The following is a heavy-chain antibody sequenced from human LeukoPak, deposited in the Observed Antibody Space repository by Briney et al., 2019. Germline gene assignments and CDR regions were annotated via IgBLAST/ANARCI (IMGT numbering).Heavy chain of an antibody. CDR3: ARVYGAGYDFRGAFDI. V-gene: IGHV4-59*01. CDR2: VYYSGST. Sequence: SQTLSLTCTVSGDSISTYYWSWIRQPPGKGLEWVGYVYYSGSTNYNPSLKSRVTISVDTSKNQFSLKLSSVTAADTAVYYCARVYGAGYDFRGAFDIWGQGTMVTVSS. J-gene: IGHJ3*02. D-gene: IGHD5-12*01. CDR1: GDSISTYY.